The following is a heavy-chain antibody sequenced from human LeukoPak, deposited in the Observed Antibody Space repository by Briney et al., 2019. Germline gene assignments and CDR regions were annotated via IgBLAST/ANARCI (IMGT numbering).Heavy chain of an antibody. V-gene: IGHV4-59*11. CDR1: ADSFSSHY. Sequence: SETLSLTCAVSADSFSSHYWTWIRQSPGKGLEWIGYISYIGSTNYNPSLKSRVTISIDTSKNQSSLKLRSVTAPDTAVYYCARDLVTVTKGFDIWGQGTMVSVSS. J-gene: IGHJ3*02. D-gene: IGHD4-17*01. CDR3: ARDLVTVTKGFDI. CDR2: ISYIGST.